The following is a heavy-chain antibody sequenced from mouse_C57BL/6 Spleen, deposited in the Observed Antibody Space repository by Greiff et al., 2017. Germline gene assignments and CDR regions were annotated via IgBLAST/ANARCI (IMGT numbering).Heavy chain of an antibody. V-gene: IGHV14-4*01. CDR2: IDPENGDT. CDR1: GFNIKDDY. J-gene: IGHJ3*01. Sequence: EVKVVESGAELVRPGASVKLSCTASGFNIKDDYMHWVKQRPEQGLEWIGWIDPENGDTEYASKFQGKATITADTSSNTAYLQLSSLTSEDTAVYYCTTRDYAVYWGQGTLVTVSA. CDR3: TTRDYAVY. D-gene: IGHD2-4*01.